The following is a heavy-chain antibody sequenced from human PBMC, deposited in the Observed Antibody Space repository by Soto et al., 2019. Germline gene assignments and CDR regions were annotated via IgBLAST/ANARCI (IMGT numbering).Heavy chain of an antibody. J-gene: IGHJ6*02. Sequence: PSETLSLTCTVSGGSISSLSFHWGLMRQPPGKGLEWIGYIYYSGSTNYNPSLKSRVTISVDTSKNQFSLKLSSVTAADTAVYYCARAQIYYYGMDVWGQGTTVTVSS. CDR3: ARAQIYYYGMDV. CDR1: GGSISSLSFH. V-gene: IGHV4-61*01. CDR2: IYYSGST.